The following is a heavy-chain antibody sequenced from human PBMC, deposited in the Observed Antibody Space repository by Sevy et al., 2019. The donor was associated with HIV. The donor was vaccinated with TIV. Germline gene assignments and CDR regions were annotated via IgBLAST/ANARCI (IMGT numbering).Heavy chain of an antibody. CDR3: AKASGGQHLPSGKWFGMDISPYYFDS. V-gene: IGHV3-30*18. Sequence: GGSLRLSCAASGFTFNNHGMHWVRQAPGRGLEWVAIIAFDGGNAFYADSVKGRFTISRDNSKSTLYLQRNGLRVEDTAVYYCAKASGGQHLPSGKWFGMDISPYYFDSWGQGTLVTVSS. J-gene: IGHJ4*02. CDR2: IAFDGGNA. D-gene: IGHD3-10*01. CDR1: GFTFNNHG.